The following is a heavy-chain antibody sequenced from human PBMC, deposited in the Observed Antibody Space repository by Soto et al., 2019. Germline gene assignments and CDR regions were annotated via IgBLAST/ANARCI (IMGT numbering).Heavy chain of an antibody. CDR3: ARRVNGYFDY. V-gene: IGHV3-23*05. Sequence: EVQLLDSGGGLVQPGGSLTLSCAAFGFRFRDYTMSWVRQAPGKVLESISVILSNYNTYYTDSVRGRFTISRDSSKNMLYLQMNSLRAEDTAVYYCARRVNGYFDYWGQGALVTVSS. CDR1: GFRFRDYT. J-gene: IGHJ4*02. CDR2: ILSNYNT. D-gene: IGHD2-8*01.